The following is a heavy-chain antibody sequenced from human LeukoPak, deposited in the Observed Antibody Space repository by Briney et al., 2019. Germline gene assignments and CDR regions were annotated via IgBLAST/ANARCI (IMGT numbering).Heavy chain of an antibody. D-gene: IGHD3-22*01. CDR2: INWNGGST. CDR1: GFTFDDYG. J-gene: IGHJ4*02. V-gene: IGHV3-20*04. Sequence: PGGSLRLSCAASGFTFDDYGMSWVRQAPGKGLEGVSGINWNGGSTGYADSVKGRFTISRDNAQNSLYLQMNSLRAEDTALYSCARAETYHYGTTGFQEIGPFDYWGQGTLVTVSS. CDR3: ARAETYHYGTTGFQEIGPFDY.